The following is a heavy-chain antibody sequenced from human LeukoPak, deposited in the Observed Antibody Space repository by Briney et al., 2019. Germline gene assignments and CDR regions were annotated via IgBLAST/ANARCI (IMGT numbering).Heavy chain of an antibody. J-gene: IGHJ4*02. V-gene: IGHV1-2*02. Sequence: GASVKVSCKASGYTFTGYYMHWVRQAPGQGLEWMGWINPNSGGTNYAQKFQGRVTMTRDTSISTAYMELSRLRSDDTAVYYCARGLHLVAAAIPDYWGQGTLVTVSS. D-gene: IGHD2-2*01. CDR2: INPNSGGT. CDR1: GYTFTGYY. CDR3: ARGLHLVAAAIPDY.